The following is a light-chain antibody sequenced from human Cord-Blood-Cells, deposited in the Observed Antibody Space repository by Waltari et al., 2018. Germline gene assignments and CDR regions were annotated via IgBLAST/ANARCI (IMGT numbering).Light chain of an antibody. CDR3: CSYAGSSTYV. J-gene: IGLJ1*01. V-gene: IGLV2-23*01. Sequence: QSALTQPASVSGSPAQSITISCTGTSSDVGRYNLVSWYQQHPGKAPKLMIYEGSQRRSGVSNRFSGAKSGNTASLTSSGLQAEDEADYYCCSYAGSSTYVFGTGTKVTVL. CDR2: EGS. CDR1: SSDVGRYNL.